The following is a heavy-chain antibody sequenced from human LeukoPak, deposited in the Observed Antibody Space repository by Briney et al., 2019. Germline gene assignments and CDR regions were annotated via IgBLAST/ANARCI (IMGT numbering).Heavy chain of an antibody. V-gene: IGHV4-39*07. D-gene: IGHD3-9*01. Sequence: PSETLSLTCTVSGGSISSSSYYWGWIRQPPGKGLEWIGSIYYSGSTYYNPSLKSRVTISVDTSKNQFSLKLSSVTAADTAVYYCARVSILTGSPFDYWGQGTLVTVSS. CDR2: IYYSGST. CDR3: ARVSILTGSPFDY. CDR1: GGSISSSSYY. J-gene: IGHJ4*02.